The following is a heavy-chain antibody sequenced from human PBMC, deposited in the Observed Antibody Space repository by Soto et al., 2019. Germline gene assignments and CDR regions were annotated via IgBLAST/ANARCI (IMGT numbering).Heavy chain of an antibody. CDR2: INSDGGTT. CDR3: ARVRGGTDHYDN. D-gene: IGHD3-22*01. Sequence: EVQLVESGGGLVQPGGSLRLSCAASGFTFSSYWMHWVRQAPGKGLVWVSRINSDGGTTTYADSVNGRFTISRDNAKNTLYLQMNSLIAEDTAVFYCARVRGGTDHYDNCGQGTLVTVSS. V-gene: IGHV3-74*01. CDR1: GFTFSSYW. J-gene: IGHJ4*02.